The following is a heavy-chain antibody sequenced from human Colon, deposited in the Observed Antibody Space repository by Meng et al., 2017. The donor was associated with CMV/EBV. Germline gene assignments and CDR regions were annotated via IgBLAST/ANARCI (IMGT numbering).Heavy chain of an antibody. CDR1: GFTFSSYA. CDR3: AKGGMIFGVVIPHPWFDP. CDR2: ISDSSGSI. Sequence: GESLKISCAASGFTFSSYAMSWVRQAPGKGLEWVSSISDSSGSIYYADSVKGRFTISRDNFKNTLYLQMNNLRAEDTAIYYCAKGGMIFGVVIPHPWFDPWGQGTLVTVSS. J-gene: IGHJ5*02. V-gene: IGHV3-23*01. D-gene: IGHD3-3*01.